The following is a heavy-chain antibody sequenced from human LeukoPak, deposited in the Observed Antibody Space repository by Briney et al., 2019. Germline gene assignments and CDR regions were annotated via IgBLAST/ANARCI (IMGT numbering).Heavy chain of an antibody. J-gene: IGHJ2*01. D-gene: IGHD3-3*01. CDR2: IYTSGST. V-gene: IGHV4-61*02. Sequence: PSETLSLTCTVSGGSISSGSYYWRWIRQPAGKGLEWIERIYTSGSTNYNPSLQIRVTISVDTSKNQFSLKLSSVTAADTAVYYCASTRNYDLWSGSGYFDLWGRGTLVTVSS. CDR1: GGSISSGSYY. CDR3: ASTRNYDLWSGSGYFDL.